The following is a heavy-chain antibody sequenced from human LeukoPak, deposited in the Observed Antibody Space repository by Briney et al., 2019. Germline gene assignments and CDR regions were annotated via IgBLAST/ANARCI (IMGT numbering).Heavy chain of an antibody. CDR1: GGSISSGGYS. CDR3: VRGYYYDSSGYWVRAFDI. Sequence: SQTLSLTCAVSGGSISSGGYSWSWIRQPPGKGLEWIGYMYHSGTTHYNPSLKSRVTISVDRSKNQFSLKLSSVTAADTAVYYCVRGYYYDSSGYWVRAFDIWGQGTMITVSS. D-gene: IGHD3-22*01. V-gene: IGHV4-30-2*01. CDR2: MYHSGTT. J-gene: IGHJ3*02.